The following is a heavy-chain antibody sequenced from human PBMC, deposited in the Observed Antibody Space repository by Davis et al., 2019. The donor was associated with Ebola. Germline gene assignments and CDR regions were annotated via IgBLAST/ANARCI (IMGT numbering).Heavy chain of an antibody. Sequence: GESLKISCAASGLTFTDYWMHWVRQTPGQGLVWVSRINGDGSSTVYADFVKGRFTISRDNAKNTLYLQMNGLRAEDTAVFYCAIDSRSTTSGAYWGQGTLVTVSS. CDR2: INGDGSST. CDR1: GLTFTDYW. J-gene: IGHJ4*02. D-gene: IGHD1-1*01. V-gene: IGHV3-74*01. CDR3: AIDSRSTTSGAY.